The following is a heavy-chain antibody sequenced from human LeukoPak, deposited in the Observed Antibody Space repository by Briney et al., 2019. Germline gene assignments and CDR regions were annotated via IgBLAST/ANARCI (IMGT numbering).Heavy chain of an antibody. V-gene: IGHV3-30-3*01. D-gene: IGHD3-3*01. J-gene: IGHJ6*02. CDR2: ISYDGSNE. CDR1: GFIFSGYA. CDR3: ASGYDFWSGYPPAQYSMDI. Sequence: GGSLRLSCAASGAASGFIFSGYAMHWVRQAPGKGLEWVAIISYDGSNEYYAGSVRGRFIISRDNSRDTIYLQMSSLRVEDTAVYYCASGYDFWSGYPPAQYSMDIWGQGTTVTVSS.